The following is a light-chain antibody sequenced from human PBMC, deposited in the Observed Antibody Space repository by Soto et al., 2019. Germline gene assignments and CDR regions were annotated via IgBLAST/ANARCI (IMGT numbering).Light chain of an antibody. Sequence: QCGRGQPASGPRSPGQLINVTSTRTATDSGCYNYVSWYQQHPGQAPKLILSEVNNRPSGVSNRFSGSKSGNTASLTISGLQAEDQADHYCSSSTSRSTNVFGTGTKATXL. CDR2: EVN. CDR3: SSSTSRSTNV. J-gene: IGLJ1*01. CDR1: ATDSGCYNY. V-gene: IGLV2-14*01.